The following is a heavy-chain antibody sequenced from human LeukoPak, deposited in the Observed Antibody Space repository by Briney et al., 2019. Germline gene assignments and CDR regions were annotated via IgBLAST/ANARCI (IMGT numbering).Heavy chain of an antibody. V-gene: IGHV1-2*02. Sequence: GSVKVSCKASGYTFTGYYMHWVRQPPGQGLEWMGWINPNSGGTDYAQKFKGRVTITRDTSIRTAYRELNRLTADDAAVYYWPRDINGYDPDCWGQGSLVTDSS. CDR3: PRDINGYDPDC. CDR2: INPNSGGT. J-gene: IGHJ4*02. CDR1: GYTFTGYY. D-gene: IGHD5-12*01.